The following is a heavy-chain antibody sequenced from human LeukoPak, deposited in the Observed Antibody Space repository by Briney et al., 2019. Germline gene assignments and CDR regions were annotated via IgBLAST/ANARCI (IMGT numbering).Heavy chain of an antibody. J-gene: IGHJ5*02. D-gene: IGHD2-21*01. CDR1: GGSMSSGGYS. V-gene: IGHV4-31*11. Sequence: SQTLSLTCAVSGGSMSSGGYSWSWIRQHPGKGLEWIGYIYYSGSTYYNPSLKSRVTISVDTSKNQFSLKLSSVTAADTAVYYCATRTLGGAPFDPWGQGTLVTVSS. CDR3: ATRTLGGAPFDP. CDR2: IYYSGST.